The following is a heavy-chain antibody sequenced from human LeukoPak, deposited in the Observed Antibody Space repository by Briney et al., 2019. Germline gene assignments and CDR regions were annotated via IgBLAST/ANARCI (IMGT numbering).Heavy chain of an antibody. Sequence: SETLSLTCTVSGGSISSGSYYWSWIRQPAGKGLEWIGRIYTSGSTNYNPSLKSRVTISVDTSKKQFSLKLTSVTVADTAVYYCARETSQKGAHYMDVWGKGTTVTISS. CDR1: GGSISSGSYY. CDR2: IYTSGST. CDR3: ARETSQKGAHYMDV. D-gene: IGHD3-16*01. V-gene: IGHV4-61*02. J-gene: IGHJ6*03.